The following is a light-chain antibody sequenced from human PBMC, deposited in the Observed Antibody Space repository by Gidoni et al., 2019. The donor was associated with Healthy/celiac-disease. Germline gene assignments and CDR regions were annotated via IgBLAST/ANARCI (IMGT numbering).Light chain of an antibody. CDR1: SSEVGSYNL. CDR3: CSYAGSRTWV. V-gene: IGLV2-23*01. J-gene: IGLJ3*02. CDR2: EAR. Sequence: QSALTQPASVSGSPGQSITISCTGTSSEVGSYNLVSRYQQQPSKAPKLMIYEARKRPSGVSNRFSGSKSGNTASLTISRLQAEDEADYCCCSYAGSRTWVFGGGTKLTVL.